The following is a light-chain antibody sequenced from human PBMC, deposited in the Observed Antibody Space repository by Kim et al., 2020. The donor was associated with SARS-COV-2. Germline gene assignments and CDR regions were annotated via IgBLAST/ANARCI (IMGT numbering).Light chain of an antibody. J-gene: IGLJ3*02. Sequence: LTQPPSVSKGLRQTATLTCTGNSNNVGNQGAAWLQQHQGHPPKLLSYRNNNRPSGVSERLSASRSGNTASLTITGLQPEDEADYYCSTWDSSLNEWVFGGGTKLIVL. V-gene: IGLV10-54*01. CDR1: SNNVGNQG. CDR2: RNN. CDR3: STWDSSLNEWV.